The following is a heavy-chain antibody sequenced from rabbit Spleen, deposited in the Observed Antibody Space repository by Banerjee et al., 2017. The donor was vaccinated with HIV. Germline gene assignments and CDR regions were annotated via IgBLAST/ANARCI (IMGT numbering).Heavy chain of an antibody. CDR2: INIVTGKS. CDR1: GVSFSDKDV. J-gene: IGHJ3*01. D-gene: IGHD4-1*01. CDR3: ARAIVPWLGLTRLDL. V-gene: IGHV1S45*01. Sequence: QEQLEESGGDLVKPEGSLTLTCKASGVSFSDKDVMCWVRQAPGKGLEWIACINIVTGKSVYASWAKGRFVMSRTSSTTVTLQMTRLTAADTATYFCARAIVPWLGLTRLDLWGAGTLVTVS.